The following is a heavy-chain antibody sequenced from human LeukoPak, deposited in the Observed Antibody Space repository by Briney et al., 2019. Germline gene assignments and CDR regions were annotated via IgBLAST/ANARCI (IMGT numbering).Heavy chain of an antibody. J-gene: IGHJ6*02. CDR3: ARAYPYYYYGMDV. CDR1: GFTFSSYS. D-gene: IGHD2-2*02. Sequence: GGSLRLSCAASGFTFSSYSMNWVRQAPGKGLEWVSSISSNTKYIYYADSVKGRFTISRDNAKNSLYLQMNSLRAEDTAVYYCARAYPYYYYGMDVWGQGTTVTVSS. V-gene: IGHV3-21*01. CDR2: ISSNTKYI.